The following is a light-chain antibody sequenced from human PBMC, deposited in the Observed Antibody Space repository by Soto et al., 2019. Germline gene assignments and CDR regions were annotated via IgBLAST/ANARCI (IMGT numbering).Light chain of an antibody. CDR3: QQYGSAPIT. V-gene: IGKV3-20*01. J-gene: IGKJ5*01. CDR2: GAS. CDR1: QSVSSSY. Sequence: ENVLTQSPGTLSLSPGERATLSCRASQSVSSSYLAGYKQKPGQAPRLLIYGASSRATGIPDRFSGSGTGTNFTLTISRPEPEDYAVYYCQQYGSAPITFGQGTRLEIK.